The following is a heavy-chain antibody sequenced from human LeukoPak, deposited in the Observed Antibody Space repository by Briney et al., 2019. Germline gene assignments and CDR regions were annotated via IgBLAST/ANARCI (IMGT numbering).Heavy chain of an antibody. Sequence: PGGSLRLSCAASGFTFSSYSMNWVRQAPGKGLEWVSYISSGSSTIYYADSVKGRFTISRDNAKNTLYLQMNSLRAEDTAVYYCAKSDWFDPWGQGTLVTVSS. V-gene: IGHV3-48*01. CDR3: AKSDWFDP. J-gene: IGHJ5*02. CDR2: ISSGSSTI. CDR1: GFTFSSYS.